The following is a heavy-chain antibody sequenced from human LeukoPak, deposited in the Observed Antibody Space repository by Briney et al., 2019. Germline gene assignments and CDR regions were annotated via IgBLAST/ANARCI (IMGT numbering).Heavy chain of an antibody. Sequence: PGGSLRLSCAASEFTFSNYVMSWVRQTPGKGLEWVSTISASAYTTHYADSVKGRFTISRDNAKNSLYLQMNSLRAEDTAVYYCARVLGVPAAILGWFDPWGQGTLATVSS. CDR2: ISASAYTT. D-gene: IGHD2-2*02. J-gene: IGHJ5*02. CDR1: EFTFSNYV. CDR3: ARVLGVPAAILGWFDP. V-gene: IGHV3-21*01.